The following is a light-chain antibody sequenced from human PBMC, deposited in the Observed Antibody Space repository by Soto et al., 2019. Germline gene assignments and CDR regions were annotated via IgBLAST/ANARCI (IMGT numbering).Light chain of an antibody. CDR3: QQYVGLPPT. CDR2: GAS. CDR1: QSVSNNY. V-gene: IGKV3-20*01. J-gene: IGKJ1*01. Sequence: EIVMTQSPATLSVSPGERATLSCRASQSVSNNYLAWYQQKPGQAPRLIIYGASNRATGIPDRFSGSGSGTDFTLTISRLEPEDVAVYYCQQYVGLPPTFGQGTKVDIK.